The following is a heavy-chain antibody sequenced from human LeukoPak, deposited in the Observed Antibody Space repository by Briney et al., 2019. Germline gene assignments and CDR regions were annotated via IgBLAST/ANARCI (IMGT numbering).Heavy chain of an antibody. Sequence: SETLSLTCTVSGYSISSGNYWDWIRQPPGKGLEWIGSIYHSGSTYYNPSLKSRVTISVDTSKNQFSLRLSSVTAADTAVYYCARDRSSSAYDAFEIWGQGTMVTVSP. CDR3: ARDRSSSAYDAFEI. V-gene: IGHV4-38-2*02. D-gene: IGHD6-19*01. J-gene: IGHJ3*02. CDR2: IYHSGST. CDR1: GYSISSGNY.